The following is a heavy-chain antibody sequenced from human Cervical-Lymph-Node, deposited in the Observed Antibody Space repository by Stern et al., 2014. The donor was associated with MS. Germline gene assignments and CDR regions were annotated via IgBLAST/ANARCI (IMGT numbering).Heavy chain of an antibody. CDR3: AKADDYAAGIDA. D-gene: IGHD3-16*01. CDR1: GFKFDDFA. CDR2: LGWNSEGR. V-gene: IGHV3-9*01. J-gene: IGHJ5*02. Sequence: EVQLVESGGGMVQPGRSLRLSCEASGFKFDDFAMHWVRQAPGKGLEWVSGLGWNSEGRGYGDSVQGRFPISSDNTNRYLYLQMNRLTAEDTALYYCAKADDYAAGIDAWGQGTLVVVSS.